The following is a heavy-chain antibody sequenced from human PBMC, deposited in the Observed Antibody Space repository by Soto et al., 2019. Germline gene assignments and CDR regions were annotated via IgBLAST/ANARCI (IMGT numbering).Heavy chain of an antibody. CDR3: TRGSAAPLSILYFDT. J-gene: IGHJ4*02. CDR1: GASMTTGGFS. V-gene: IGHV4-30-2*01. Sequence: SETLSLTCAVSGASMTTGGFSWTWVRQPPGGGLEWIGHVYHRASTQYNPSLKGRVSISVDTSRSLFSLRLTSLTAADTAVYFCTRGSAAPLSILYFDTWGQGTTVTVSS. D-gene: IGHD6-13*01. CDR2: VYHRAST.